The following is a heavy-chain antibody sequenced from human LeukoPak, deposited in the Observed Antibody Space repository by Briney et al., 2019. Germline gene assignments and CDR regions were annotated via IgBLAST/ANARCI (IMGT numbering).Heavy chain of an antibody. CDR2: ISYDGPNK. CDR3: ARGVRIAVAGYIDY. D-gene: IGHD6-19*01. Sequence: GGSLRLSCAASAFTFSTYAMHWVRQAPGKGLEWVAAISYDGPNKRYADSVKGRFTISRDNSKNTLYLQMNSLRAEDTAVYYCARGVRIAVAGYIDYWGQGTLVTVSS. V-gene: IGHV3-30*04. J-gene: IGHJ4*02. CDR1: AFTFSTYA.